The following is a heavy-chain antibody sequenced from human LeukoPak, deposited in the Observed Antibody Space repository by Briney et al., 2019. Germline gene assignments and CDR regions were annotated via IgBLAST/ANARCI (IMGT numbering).Heavy chain of an antibody. CDR1: GFTFSSYG. D-gene: IGHD1-26*01. Sequence: GGSLRLSCAASGFTFSSYGMSWVRQAPGKGLEWVPAISGSGGSTYYADSVKGRFTISRDNSKNTLYLPMNGLRAEDTAVYYCATHSGSYLGDAFDIWGQGTMVTVSS. V-gene: IGHV3-23*01. CDR3: ATHSGSYLGDAFDI. J-gene: IGHJ3*02. CDR2: ISGSGGST.